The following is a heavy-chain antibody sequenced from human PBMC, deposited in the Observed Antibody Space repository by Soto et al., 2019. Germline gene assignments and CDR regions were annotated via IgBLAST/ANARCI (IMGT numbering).Heavy chain of an antibody. V-gene: IGHV4-59*01. CDR2: IYYSGST. J-gene: IGHJ3*02. D-gene: IGHD7-27*01. CDR1: GGPMSSFY. Sequence: TLSLTCTVSGGPMSSFYWTWIRQPPGKGLEWIGYIYYSGSTYYNPSLKSRVTISVDTSKNQVYLKLRSVTAADTAVYYCARRELGAFDIWGQGTMVTVSS. CDR3: ARRELGAFDI.